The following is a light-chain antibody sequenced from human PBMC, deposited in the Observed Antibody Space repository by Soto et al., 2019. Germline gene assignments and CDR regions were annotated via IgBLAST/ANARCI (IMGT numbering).Light chain of an antibody. Sequence: QSALTQPASVSGSPGQSITISCTGTSSDVGNYNYVSWYQQHPGKAPKLMIFEVSDRPSGVSYRFSGSKSGNTASLTISGLRAEDEADYYCSSYTGRSPLFVFGTGTKLTVL. CDR3: SSYTGRSPLFV. CDR1: SSDVGNYNY. J-gene: IGLJ1*01. V-gene: IGLV2-14*01. CDR2: EVS.